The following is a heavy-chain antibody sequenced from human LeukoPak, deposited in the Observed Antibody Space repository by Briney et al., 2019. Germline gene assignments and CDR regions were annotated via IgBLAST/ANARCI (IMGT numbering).Heavy chain of an antibody. CDR1: GGSFSGYY. V-gene: IGHV4-34*01. CDR2: INHSGST. CDR3: ARGSRTREKYYYYYYYMDV. J-gene: IGHJ6*03. Sequence: PSETLSLTCAVYGGSFSGYYWSWIRQPPGKGLEWIGEINHSGSTNYNPSLKSRVTISVDTSKNQFSLKLSSVTAADTAVYYCARGSRTREKYYYYYYYMDVWGKGTTVTVSS. D-gene: IGHD1-26*01.